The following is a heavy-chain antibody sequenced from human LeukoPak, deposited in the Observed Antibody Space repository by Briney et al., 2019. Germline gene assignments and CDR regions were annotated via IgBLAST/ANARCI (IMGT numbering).Heavy chain of an antibody. V-gene: IGHV4-39*01. CDR2: IYYSGST. D-gene: IGHD3-22*01. CDR1: GGSISSSSYY. Sequence: PSETLSLTCTVSGGSISSSSYYWGWIRQPPGKGLEWIGSIYYSGSTYYNPSLKSRVTISVDTSKNQFSLKLSSVTAAETAVYYCARQGYYYDSSGYQVDYWGQGTLVTVSS. J-gene: IGHJ4*02. CDR3: ARQGYYYDSSGYQVDY.